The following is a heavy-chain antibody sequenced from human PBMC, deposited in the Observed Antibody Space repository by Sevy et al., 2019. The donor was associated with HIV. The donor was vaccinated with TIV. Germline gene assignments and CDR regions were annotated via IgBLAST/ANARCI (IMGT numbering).Heavy chain of an antibody. D-gene: IGHD3-9*01. Sequence: ASVKVSCKCSGYTFTNYGLIWVRQAPGHGLEYMGRINTNSGNPTFTPGFAGRFVFSLDTSVSTAFLQIDSLKAEDTALYYCARDHYNYFDTWGQGSLVTVSS. CDR3: ARDHYNYFDT. J-gene: IGHJ1*01. CDR2: INTNSGNP. V-gene: IGHV7-4-1*01. CDR1: GYTFTNYG.